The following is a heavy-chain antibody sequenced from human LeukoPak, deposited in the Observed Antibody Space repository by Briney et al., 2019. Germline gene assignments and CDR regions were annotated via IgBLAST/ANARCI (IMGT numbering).Heavy chain of an antibody. CDR3: ARTSGCGGDCYFSDFDY. D-gene: IGHD2-21*01. J-gene: IGHJ4*02. CDR1: GGTFSSYA. Sequence: GSSVKVSCKASGGTFSSYAISWVRQAPGQGLEWMGGIIPIFGTANYAQTFQGRVTITADESTSTAYMELSSLRSEDTAVYYCARTSGCGGDCYFSDFDYWGQGTLVTVSS. V-gene: IGHV1-69*01. CDR2: IIPIFGTA.